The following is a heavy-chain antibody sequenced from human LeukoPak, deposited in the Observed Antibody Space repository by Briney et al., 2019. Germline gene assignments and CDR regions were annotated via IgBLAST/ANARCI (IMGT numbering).Heavy chain of an antibody. CDR3: ARAVGGDGSGSL. Sequence: SETLSLTCTVSGDSINTYYWSWIRQPPGKGLEWIGYTYYRVTSVYNPSLKSRVTMSVDMSTSQISLKLSSVTAADTAVYYCARAVGGDGSGSLWGPGTLVTVSS. CDR2: TYYRVTS. V-gene: IGHV4-59*01. CDR1: GDSINTYY. J-gene: IGHJ4*02. D-gene: IGHD3-10*01.